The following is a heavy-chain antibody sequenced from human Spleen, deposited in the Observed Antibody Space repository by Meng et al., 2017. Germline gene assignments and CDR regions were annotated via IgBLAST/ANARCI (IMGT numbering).Heavy chain of an antibody. J-gene: IGHJ4*02. Sequence: QVHRVQSGAEVKKPGASVKVSCKASGYTFTSYALHWVRQAPGQILEWMGWINVGSGNTKYSQKFQGRVTITRDTSASTAYMELSTLRSEDTAVYYCARDDFWSGTPFDYWGQGTLVTVSS. CDR3: ARDDFWSGTPFDY. V-gene: IGHV1-3*01. CDR2: INVGSGNT. D-gene: IGHD3-3*01. CDR1: GYTFTSYA.